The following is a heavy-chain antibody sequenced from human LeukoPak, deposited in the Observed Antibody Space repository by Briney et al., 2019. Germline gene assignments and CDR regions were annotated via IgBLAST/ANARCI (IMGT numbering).Heavy chain of an antibody. CDR1: GYSFSSQW. CDR2: IYPGDSDT. Sequence: GESLKISCKGSGYSFSSQWIRRVRQMPGKGLEWMGIIYPGDSDTRYSPSLQGQVTISADKSISTAYLQWSSLKASDTAIYYCARHGKYSSGSHHFDYWGQGTLVTVSS. D-gene: IGHD3-22*01. V-gene: IGHV5-51*01. J-gene: IGHJ4*02. CDR3: ARHGKYSSGSHHFDY.